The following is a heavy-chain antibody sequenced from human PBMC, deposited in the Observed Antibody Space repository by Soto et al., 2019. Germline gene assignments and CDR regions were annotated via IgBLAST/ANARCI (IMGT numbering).Heavy chain of an antibody. J-gene: IGHJ4*02. CDR3: AREPNYFDY. Sequence: QVQLVQSGAEVKKPGASVRVSCKASVYTFTSFVFSWGGQAPGQGLEGMGWISAYKGNTKYAQKLQGRVTMTTDTSTSTAYMELRSLRSDDTAVYYCAREPNYFDYWGQGTLVTVSS. CDR1: VYTFTSFV. CDR2: ISAYKGNT. V-gene: IGHV1-18*01.